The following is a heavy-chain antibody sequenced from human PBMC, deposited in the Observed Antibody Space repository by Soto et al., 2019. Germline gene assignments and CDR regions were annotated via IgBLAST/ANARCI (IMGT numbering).Heavy chain of an antibody. D-gene: IGHD6-19*01. CDR3: ARYSFSSGWWDYFDY. J-gene: IGHJ4*02. Sequence: QVQLQESGPGLVKPSETLSLTCTVSGGSISSNYWSWIRQPPGKALEWIGYIYYSGSTNYNPSLTSRVTISVDTSKNQLSLKLSSVTAADTAVYYCARYSFSSGWWDYFDYWGQGTLVTVSS. CDR2: IYYSGST. V-gene: IGHV4-59*01. CDR1: GGSISSNY.